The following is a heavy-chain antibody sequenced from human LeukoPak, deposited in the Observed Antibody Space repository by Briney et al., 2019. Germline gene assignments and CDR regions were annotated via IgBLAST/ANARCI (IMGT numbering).Heavy chain of an antibody. CDR1: GFTFSTYG. J-gene: IGHJ4*02. D-gene: IGHD2-2*01. V-gene: IGHV3-30*18. Sequence: GGSLRLSCAASGFTFSTYGMHWVRQAPGKGLEWVAVISYDGSNKYYADSVKGRFTISRDNSKNTLYLQMNSLRAEDTAVYHCAKGYCGSPSRYLEYWGQGTPVTVSS. CDR3: AKGYCGSPSRYLEY. CDR2: ISYDGSNK.